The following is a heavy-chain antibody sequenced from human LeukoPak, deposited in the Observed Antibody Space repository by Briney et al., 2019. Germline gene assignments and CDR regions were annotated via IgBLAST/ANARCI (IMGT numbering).Heavy chain of an antibody. CDR3: ARDLLYSSGNNWFDP. V-gene: IGHV4-39*02. Sequence: SETLSLTCTVSGGSISSSSYYWGWIRQPPGKGLEWIGSIYYSGSTYYNPSLKSRVTISVDTSKNQFSLKLSSVTAADTAVYYCARDLLYSSGNNWFDPWGQGTLVTVSS. CDR2: IYYSGST. D-gene: IGHD6-19*01. J-gene: IGHJ5*02. CDR1: GGSISSSSYY.